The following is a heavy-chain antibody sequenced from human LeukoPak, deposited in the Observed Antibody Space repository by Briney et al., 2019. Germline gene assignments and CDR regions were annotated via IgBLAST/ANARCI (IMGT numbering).Heavy chain of an antibody. CDR1: GGSFSGYY. Sequence: SETLSLTCAVYGGSFSGYYWSWIRQPPGKGLEWIGEINHSGSTNYNPSLKSRVTISVDTSKNQFSVKLSSVTAADTAVYYCAREGATYNSFDPWGQGTLVTVSS. D-gene: IGHD1-26*01. CDR2: INHSGST. CDR3: AREGATYNSFDP. V-gene: IGHV4-34*01. J-gene: IGHJ5*02.